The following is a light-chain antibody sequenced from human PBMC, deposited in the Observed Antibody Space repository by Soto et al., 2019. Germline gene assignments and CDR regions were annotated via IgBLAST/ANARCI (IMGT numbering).Light chain of an antibody. CDR1: RGISSN. J-gene: IGKJ1*01. V-gene: IGKV3-15*01. Sequence: IVMTQSPATLSLSPGERATLSCRASRGISSNLAWYQQKPGQAPRLLIYDAPTRATGIPARFTGSGSGTEFILTISSLQSEDFAVYYCQQYDIWPPTFGQGTKVDIK. CDR2: DAP. CDR3: QQYDIWPPT.